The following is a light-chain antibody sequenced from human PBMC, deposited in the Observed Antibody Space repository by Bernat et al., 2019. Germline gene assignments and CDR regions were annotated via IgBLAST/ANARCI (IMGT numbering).Light chain of an antibody. J-gene: IGLJ1*01. CDR2: AVS. CDR1: SSDVGAYNY. V-gene: IGLV2-14*01. CDR3: SSYATSDSYV. Sequence: QSALTQPASVSGSPGQSITISCTGTSSDVGAYNYVSWHQQHPGKVPKLIIHAVSSRPSGVSNRFSGSKSGNTASLTISGLQAEDEADYHCSSYATSDSYVFGTGTQVTVL.